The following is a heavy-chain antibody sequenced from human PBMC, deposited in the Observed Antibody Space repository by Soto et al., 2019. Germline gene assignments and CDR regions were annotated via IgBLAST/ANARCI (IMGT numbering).Heavy chain of an antibody. CDR2: IKSKTDGWTT. Sequence: LXLSCAASVFTVSNAWMSWVRQAPWKGLEWVGRIKSKTDGWTTDYAAPAKGRFTISRDDSKNTLYLQMNSLKTEDTAVYYCTTDETSQDIVVLRVVTTCFAYWGQGTLVTVSS. CDR1: VFTVSNAW. CDR3: TTDETSQDIVVLRVVTTCFAY. D-gene: IGHD2-15*01. J-gene: IGHJ4*02. V-gene: IGHV3-15*01.